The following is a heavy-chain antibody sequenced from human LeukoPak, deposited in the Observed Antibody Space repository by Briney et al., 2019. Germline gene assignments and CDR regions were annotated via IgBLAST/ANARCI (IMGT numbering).Heavy chain of an antibody. J-gene: IGHJ6*02. Sequence: ASVKVSCKVSGYTLTELSMHWVRQAPGKGLEWMGGFDPEDGETIYAQKFQGRVTMTEDTSTDTAYMELSSLRSEDTAVYYCATDRRFDWPRRLGGMDVWGQGTTVTVSS. CDR2: FDPEDGET. D-gene: IGHD3-9*01. CDR3: ATDRRFDWPRRLGGMDV. V-gene: IGHV1-24*01. CDR1: GYTLTELS.